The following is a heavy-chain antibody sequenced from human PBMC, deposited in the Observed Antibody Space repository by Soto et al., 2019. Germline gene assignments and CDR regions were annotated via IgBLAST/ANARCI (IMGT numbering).Heavy chain of an antibody. CDR2: IYYSGST. J-gene: IGHJ6*02. CDR1: GGSISSYY. Sequence: SETLSLSCTVSGGSISSYYWSWIRQPPGKGLEWIGYIYYSGSTNYNPSLKSRVTISVDTSKNQFSLKLSSVTAADTAVYYCARVDWVDYYYGMDVWGQGTTVTVSS. D-gene: IGHD3-9*01. CDR3: ARVDWVDYYYGMDV. V-gene: IGHV4-59*08.